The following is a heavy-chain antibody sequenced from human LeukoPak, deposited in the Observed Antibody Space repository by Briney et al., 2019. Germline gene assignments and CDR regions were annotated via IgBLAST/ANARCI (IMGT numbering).Heavy chain of an antibody. CDR1: GFTFSSYS. CDR3: ARVVYYYDSSGYPGAFDI. V-gene: IGHV3-21*01. D-gene: IGHD3-22*01. CDR2: ISSSSSYI. Sequence: AGGSLRLSCAASGFTFSSYSMNWVRQAPGKGLEWVSSISSSSSYIYYTDSVKGRFTLSRDNAKKSLYLQMNSLRAEDTAVYYCARVVYYYDSSGYPGAFDIWGQGTMVTVSS. J-gene: IGHJ3*02.